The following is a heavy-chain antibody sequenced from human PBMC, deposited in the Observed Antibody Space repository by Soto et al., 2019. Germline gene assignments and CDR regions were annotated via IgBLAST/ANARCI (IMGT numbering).Heavy chain of an antibody. CDR1: VFTFNNYA. CDR2: ISGGGDTT. V-gene: IGHV3-23*01. D-gene: IGHD3-10*01. J-gene: IGHJ4*02. CDR3: AKGRGGSGSLPPRVDF. Sequence: EVQLLESGGGLVQPGGSLRLSCAASVFTFNNYAMTCFRQAPGKGLEWVSAISGGGDTTSYADSVKGRFTVCRDGSKNTLYLQMSSLRAEDTALYYCAKGRGGSGSLPPRVDFWGQGTLVTVSS.